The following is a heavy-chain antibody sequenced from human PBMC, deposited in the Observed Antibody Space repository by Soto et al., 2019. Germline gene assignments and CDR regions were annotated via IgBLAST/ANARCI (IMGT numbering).Heavy chain of an antibody. J-gene: IGHJ3*02. Sequence: GGSLRLSCAASGFTFSSYGMHWVRQAPGKGLEWVAVIWYDGSNKYYADSVKGRFTISRDNSKNTLYLQMNSLRAEDTAVYYCARDPQPRWELHDAFDIWGQGTMVTVSS. CDR1: GFTFSSYG. D-gene: IGHD1-26*01. CDR2: IWYDGSNK. CDR3: ARDPQPRWELHDAFDI. V-gene: IGHV3-33*01.